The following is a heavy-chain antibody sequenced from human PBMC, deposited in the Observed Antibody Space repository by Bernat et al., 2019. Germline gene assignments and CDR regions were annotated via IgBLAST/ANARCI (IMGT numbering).Heavy chain of an antibody. CDR3: ARDLRYFAYPDY. CDR2: ISFDGSNK. Sequence: QVQLVESGGGVVQPQRSLRLSCAASGFTFSSYAMHWVRQAPGQGLEWVAVISFDGSNKYYADSVKGRFTISRDNSRNTLYLQMNSLRTEDTAVYYWARDLRYFAYPDYWGQGTLVTVSS. V-gene: IGHV3-30-3*01. CDR1: GFTFSSYA. J-gene: IGHJ4*02. D-gene: IGHD3-9*01.